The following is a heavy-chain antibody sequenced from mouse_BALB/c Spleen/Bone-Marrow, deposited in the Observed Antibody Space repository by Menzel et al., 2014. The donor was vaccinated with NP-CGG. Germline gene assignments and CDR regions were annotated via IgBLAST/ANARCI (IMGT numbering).Heavy chain of an antibody. CDR1: GYSITSGYS. Sequence: VQLQQSGPDLVKPSQSLSLTCTVTGYSITSGYSWHWIRQFPGNKLEWMGYIHYSGSTNYNPSLQSRISITRDASKNQFFLQLNSVTTEDTATYYCARRTEVRLVYYFDYWGQGTTLTVSS. D-gene: IGHD4-1*01. V-gene: IGHV3-1*02. J-gene: IGHJ2*01. CDR3: ARRTEVRLVYYFDY. CDR2: IHYSGST.